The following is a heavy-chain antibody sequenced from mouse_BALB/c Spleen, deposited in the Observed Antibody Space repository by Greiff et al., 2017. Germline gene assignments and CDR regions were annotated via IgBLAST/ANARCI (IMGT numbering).Heavy chain of an antibody. Sequence: EVQGVESGGGLVKPGGSLKLSCAASGFTFSSYAMSWVRQSPEKRLEWVAEISSGGSYTYYPDTVTGRFTISRDNAKNTLYLEMSSLRSEDTAMYYCARGYGNYVYYFDYWGQGTTLTVSS. CDR3: ARGYGNYVYYFDY. V-gene: IGHV5-9-4*01. J-gene: IGHJ2*01. CDR1: GFTFSSYA. CDR2: ISSGGSYT. D-gene: IGHD2-10*02.